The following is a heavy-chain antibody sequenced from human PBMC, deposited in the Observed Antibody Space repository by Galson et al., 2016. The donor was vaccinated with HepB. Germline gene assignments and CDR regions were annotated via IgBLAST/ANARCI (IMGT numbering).Heavy chain of an antibody. D-gene: IGHD2-15*01. Sequence: SLRLSCAASGFIVSSNYMSWVRQAPGKGLEWVSVIYSGSSTSYADSVTGRFTMSRDNSKNTLYLQMNSLRVEETAVYYCAKQRGYCSGGGCYSGGGYFDYWGQGTLVTVSS. CDR2: IYSGSST. CDR1: GFIVSSNY. CDR3: AKQRGYCSGGGCYSGGGYFDY. J-gene: IGHJ4*02. V-gene: IGHV3-66*02.